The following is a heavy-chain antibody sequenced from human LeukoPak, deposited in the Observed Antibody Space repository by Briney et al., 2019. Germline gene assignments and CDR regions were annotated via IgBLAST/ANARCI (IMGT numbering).Heavy chain of an antibody. CDR1: GYTFSSYG. J-gene: IGHJ4*02. V-gene: IGHV1-18*01. D-gene: IGHD2-2*01. Sequence: ASVKVSCKASGYTFSSYGISWVRQAPGQGLEWMGWITPYYGNTNYAQKFQGRVTLTTDTSTNTAYMEVTSLRSDDTAVYYCARDICASSRCYYGYFDYWGQGTRVTVSS. CDR3: ARDICASSRCYYGYFDY. CDR2: ITPYYGNT.